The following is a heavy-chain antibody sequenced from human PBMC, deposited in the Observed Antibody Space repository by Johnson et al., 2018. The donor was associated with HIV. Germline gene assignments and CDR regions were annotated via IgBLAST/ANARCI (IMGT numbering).Heavy chain of an antibody. D-gene: IGHD6-6*01. J-gene: IGHJ3*02. CDR2: ISWNGGST. V-gene: IGHV3-20*04. CDR1: GFTFDDYA. CDR3: ARGASSSNSFDI. Sequence: VQLVESGGGVVRPGGSLRLSCVGSGFTFDDYALSWVRQLPGKGLEWVSGISWNGGSTGYADSVKGRFTISRDNAKNSLYLQMHSLRAEDTALYYCARGASSSNSFDIWGQGTMVTVSS.